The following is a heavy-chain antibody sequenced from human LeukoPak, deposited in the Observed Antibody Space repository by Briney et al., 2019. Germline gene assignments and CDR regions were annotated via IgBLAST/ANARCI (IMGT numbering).Heavy chain of an antibody. V-gene: IGHV4-39*01. J-gene: IGHJ4*02. Sequence: SETLSLTCTVSGGSISSTNYYWGWIRQPPGKGLEWISSIYSDGTYYNPSLKSRIAMSVDTSKNQFSLSLRSVTATDTAVYYCARHYYAGSGTYRPFDYWGQGTLVTVAS. CDR3: ARHYYAGSGTYRPFDY. D-gene: IGHD3-10*01. CDR2: IYSDGT. CDR1: GGSISSTNYY.